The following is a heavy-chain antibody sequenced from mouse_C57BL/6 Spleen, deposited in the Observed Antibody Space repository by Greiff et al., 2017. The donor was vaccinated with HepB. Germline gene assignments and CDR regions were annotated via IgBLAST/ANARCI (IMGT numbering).Heavy chain of an antibody. CDR2: IDPSDSYT. CDR1: GYTFTSYW. Sequence: VQLQQPGAELVKPGASVKLSCKASGYTFTSYWMQWVKQRPGQGLEWIGEIDPSDSYTNYNQKFKGKATLTVDTSSSTAYMQLSSLTSEDSAVYYCARRSTMVTTDYWGQGTTLTVSS. J-gene: IGHJ2*01. CDR3: ARRSTMVTTDY. D-gene: IGHD2-2*01. V-gene: IGHV1-50*01.